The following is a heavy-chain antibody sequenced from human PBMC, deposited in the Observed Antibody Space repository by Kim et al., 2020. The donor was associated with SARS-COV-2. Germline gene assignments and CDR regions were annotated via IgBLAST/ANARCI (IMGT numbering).Heavy chain of an antibody. J-gene: IGHJ4*02. CDR3: ARAPIVVVITHFDY. Sequence: TPSLKSRFTISVDTSKNQFSLKLSSVTAADTAVYYCARAPIVVVITHFDYWGQGTLVTVSS. V-gene: IGHV4-31*02. D-gene: IGHD3-22*01.